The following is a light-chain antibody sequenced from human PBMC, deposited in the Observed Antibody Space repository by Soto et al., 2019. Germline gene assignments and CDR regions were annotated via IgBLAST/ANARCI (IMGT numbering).Light chain of an antibody. CDR1: QGISSY. V-gene: IGKV1-9*01. J-gene: IGKJ3*01. CDR2: AAA. CDR3: QQLNSYPCT. Sequence: IQLTQSPSSLSASVGDRVTITCRASQGISSYLAWYQQKPGKAPTLLIYAAATLQSGVPSRFSGSGSGTDFTLSISSLQHEDFATYYCQQLNSYPCTFGPWNKLDIK.